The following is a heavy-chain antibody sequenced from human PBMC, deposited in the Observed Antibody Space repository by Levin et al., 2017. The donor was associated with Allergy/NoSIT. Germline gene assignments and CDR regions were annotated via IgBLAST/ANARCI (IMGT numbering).Heavy chain of an antibody. CDR2: VYYSGST. CDR1: GGSISSYY. V-gene: IGHV4-59*01. CDR3: ARGNYYYYGMDV. J-gene: IGHJ6*02. Sequence: SQTLSLTCRVSGGSISSYYWSWIRQPPGKGLEWIGYVYYSGSTNYNPSLKSRVTISVDTSKNQFSLELTSVTAADTAVYYCARGNYYYYGMDVWGQGTTVSVSS.